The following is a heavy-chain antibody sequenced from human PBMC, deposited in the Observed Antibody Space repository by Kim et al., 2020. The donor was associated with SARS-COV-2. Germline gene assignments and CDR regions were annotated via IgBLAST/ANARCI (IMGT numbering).Heavy chain of an antibody. J-gene: IGHJ5*02. CDR3: ARDRGPSGYYYGWFDP. Sequence: SETLSLTCTVSGGSISSGGYYWSWIRHLPGKGLEWIGSIYYSGRTYHNPSLKSRVTISLVTSKNQFSLKLTSVTAADTAVYYCARDRGPSGYYYGWFDPWGQGTLVTVSS. V-gene: IGHV4-31*03. D-gene: IGHD3-22*01. CDR1: GGSISSGGYY. CDR2: IYYSGRT.